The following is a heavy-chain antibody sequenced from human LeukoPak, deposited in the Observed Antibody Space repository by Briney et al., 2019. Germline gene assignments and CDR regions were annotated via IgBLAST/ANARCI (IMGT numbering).Heavy chain of an antibody. CDR3: ARVEEGYGSGRRENYYYYYMDV. J-gene: IGHJ6*03. CDR1: GGSINSGSYY. Sequence: SETLSLTCTVSGGSINSGSYYWSWIRQPAGKGLEWIGRIYTSGSTSYNPSLKSRVTISVDTSKNQFSLKLSSVTAADTAVYYCARVEEGYGSGRRENYYYYYMDVWGKGTTVTISS. CDR2: IYTSGST. V-gene: IGHV4-61*02. D-gene: IGHD3-10*01.